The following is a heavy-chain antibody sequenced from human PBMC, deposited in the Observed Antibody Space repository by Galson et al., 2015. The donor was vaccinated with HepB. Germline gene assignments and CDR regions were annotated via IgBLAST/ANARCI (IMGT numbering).Heavy chain of an antibody. V-gene: IGHV1-69*13. D-gene: IGHD4-11*01. J-gene: IGHJ5*02. Sequence: SVKVSCKASGGTFSNYAFNWLRQAPGQGLEWMGGIIPIFGRTSYAQKFMSRVTITADESTSTAYMELNSLRSGDTAVYYCANSTVTTDWFDPWGQGTLVTVSS. CDR2: IIPIFGRT. CDR3: ANSTVTTDWFDP. CDR1: GGTFSNYA.